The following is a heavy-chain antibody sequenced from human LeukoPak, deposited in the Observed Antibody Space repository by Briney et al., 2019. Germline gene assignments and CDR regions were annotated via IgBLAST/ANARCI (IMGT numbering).Heavy chain of an antibody. V-gene: IGHV4-4*07. CDR2: IYTSGST. D-gene: IGHD6-13*01. CDR3: AREYSSSWYVLDY. CDR1: GGSISSYH. Sequence: SETLSLTCTVSGGSISSYHWSWIRQPAGKGLEWIGRIYTSGSTNYNPSLKSRVTMSVDTSKNQFSLKLSSVTAADTAVYYCAREYSSSWYVLDYWGQGTLVTVSS. J-gene: IGHJ4*02.